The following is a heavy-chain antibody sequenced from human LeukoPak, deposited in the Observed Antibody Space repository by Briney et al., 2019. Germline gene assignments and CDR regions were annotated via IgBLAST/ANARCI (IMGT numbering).Heavy chain of an antibody. J-gene: IGHJ4*02. V-gene: IGHV3-30*02. D-gene: IGHD3-22*01. CDR3: AKSGLNRFDY. CDR2: IRYDGSKK. CDR1: GFTFSSYA. Sequence: GGSLRLSCAASGFTFSSYAMHWVRQAPGKGLEWVAFIRYDGSKKYYADSVKGRFTISRDNSKNTLYLQMNSLRAEDTAVYYCAKSGLNRFDYWGQGTLVTVSS.